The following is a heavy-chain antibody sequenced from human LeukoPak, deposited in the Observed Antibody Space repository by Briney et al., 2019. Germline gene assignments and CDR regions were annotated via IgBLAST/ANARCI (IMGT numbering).Heavy chain of an antibody. V-gene: IGHV4-39*01. CDR3: ARVAAVGTKYFQN. Sequence: SETLSLTCTVSGGSVSSSSCYWGWIRQPPGKGLEWIGNIYSSGNTYYNPSLKSRVTISVDTSKSQFSLNLSSVTAADTAVYYCARVAAVGTKYFQNWGQGTLVTVSS. CDR2: IYSSGNT. CDR1: GGSVSSSSCY. J-gene: IGHJ1*01. D-gene: IGHD6-13*01.